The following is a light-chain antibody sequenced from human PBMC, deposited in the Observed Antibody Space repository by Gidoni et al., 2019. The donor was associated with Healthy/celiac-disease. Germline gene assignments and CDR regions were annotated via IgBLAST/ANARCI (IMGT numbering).Light chain of an antibody. CDR1: QSISSY. V-gene: IGKV1-39*01. Sequence: DIQMTQSPSSLSASVGDRVTITCRASQSISSYLNWYQQKPGKAPKLRIYAASSLQSGVPSRFSGSGSGTDFTLTISSLQPEDFATYYCQQSDSTPSITFGQGTRLEIK. CDR2: AAS. CDR3: QQSDSTPSIT. J-gene: IGKJ5*01.